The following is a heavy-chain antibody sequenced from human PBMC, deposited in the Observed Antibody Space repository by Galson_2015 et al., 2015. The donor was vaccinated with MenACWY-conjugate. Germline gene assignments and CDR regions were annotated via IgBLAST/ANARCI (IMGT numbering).Heavy chain of an antibody. V-gene: IGHV3-30*03. CDR2: ISYDGSNQ. CDR1: GFTFSIYG. Sequence: SLRLSCAASGFTFSIYGMHWVRQAPGKGLEWVAVISYDGSNQYYADSVKGRFTISRDNSKNTLYLQMNSLRAEDTAVYYCASADCRRSCSSSCTYRMQVWGQGTPVTVSS. J-gene: IGHJ6*02. CDR3: ASADCRRSCSSSCTYRMQV. D-gene: IGHD2-2*01.